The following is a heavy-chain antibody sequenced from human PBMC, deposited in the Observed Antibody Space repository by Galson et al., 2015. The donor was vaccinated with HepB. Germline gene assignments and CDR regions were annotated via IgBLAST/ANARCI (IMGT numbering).Heavy chain of an antibody. J-gene: IGHJ4*02. CDR1: GFTFTSSA. CDR2: IVVGSGNT. CDR3: AAALNMATIPDYDD. Sequence: SVKVSCKASGFTFTSSAMQWVRQARGQRLEWIGWIVVGSGNTNYAQKFQDRVTITSDMSTSTAYMELSSLRSEDTAVYYCAAALNMATIPDYDDWGPGTLVTVSS. V-gene: IGHV1-58*02. D-gene: IGHD5-24*01.